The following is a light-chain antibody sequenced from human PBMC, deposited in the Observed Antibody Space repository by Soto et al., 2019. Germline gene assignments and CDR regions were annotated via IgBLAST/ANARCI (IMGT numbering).Light chain of an antibody. CDR2: DAS. CDR1: QSVSRF. CDR3: QQRSNWPYT. V-gene: IGKV3-11*01. Sequence: EIVLTQSPATLSLSPGERATLSCRASQSVSRFLAWYQQKSGQAPRLLIYDASNRATDIPPRFSGSGSGTDFTLTISSLEPEDFAVYYCQQRSNWPYTFGQGTQLEIK. J-gene: IGKJ2*01.